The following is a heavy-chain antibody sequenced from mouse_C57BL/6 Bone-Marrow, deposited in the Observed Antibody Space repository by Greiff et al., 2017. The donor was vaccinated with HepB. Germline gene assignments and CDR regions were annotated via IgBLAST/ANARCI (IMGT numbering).Heavy chain of an antibody. V-gene: IGHV1-81*01. CDR3: ARPHYYGSSYAWFAY. J-gene: IGHJ3*01. Sequence: VKLMESGAELARPGASVKLSCKASGYTFTSYGISWVKQRTGQGLEWIGEIYPRSGNTYYNEKFKGKATLTADKSSSTAYMELRSLTSEDSAVYFCARPHYYGSSYAWFAYWGQGTLVTVSA. D-gene: IGHD1-1*01. CDR2: IYPRSGNT. CDR1: GYTFTSYG.